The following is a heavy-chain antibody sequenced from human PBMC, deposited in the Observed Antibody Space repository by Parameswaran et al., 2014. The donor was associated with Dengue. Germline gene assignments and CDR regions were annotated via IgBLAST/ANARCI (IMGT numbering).Heavy chain of an antibody. D-gene: IGHD6-19*01. J-gene: IGHJ4*02. CDR1: GGSVSTGSYY. CDR2: IFHTGST. V-gene: IGHV4-61*01. Sequence: LSCTVSGGSVSTGSYYWSWIRKSPGKGLEWIGYIFHTGSTTYNPSLQSRLSVSVDTSKNQFSLKVTSVTAADTAVYYCARLVNPMAAYSSGWHYFDLWGQGTLVTVSS. CDR3: ARLVNPMAAYSSGWHYFDL.